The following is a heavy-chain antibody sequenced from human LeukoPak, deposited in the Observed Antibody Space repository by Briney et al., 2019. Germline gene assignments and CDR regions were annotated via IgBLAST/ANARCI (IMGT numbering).Heavy chain of an antibody. CDR2: IYYSGST. J-gene: IGHJ4*02. V-gene: IGHV4-59*08. CDR3: ARHQHYESFDY. CDR1: GGSISSYY. D-gene: IGHD4-17*01. Sequence: SETLSLTCTASGGSISSYYWSWIRQPPGKGLEWIGYIYYSGSTNYNPSLKSRVTISVDTSKNQFSLKLSSVTAADTAVYYCARHQHYESFDYWGQGTLVTVSS.